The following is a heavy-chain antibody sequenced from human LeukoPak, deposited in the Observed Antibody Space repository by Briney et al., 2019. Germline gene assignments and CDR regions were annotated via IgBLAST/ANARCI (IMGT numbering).Heavy chain of an antibody. CDR3: ARLAFAAGFARGYGYYYYGMDV. D-gene: IGHD6-13*01. V-gene: IGHV4-34*01. Sequence: KASETLSLTCAVYGGSFSGYYWSWIRQPPGKGLEWIGEINHSGSTNYNPSLKSRVTISVDTSKNQFSLKLSSVTAADTAVYYCARLAFAAGFARGYGYYYYGMDVWGQGTTVTVSS. CDR2: INHSGST. CDR1: GGSFSGYY. J-gene: IGHJ6*02.